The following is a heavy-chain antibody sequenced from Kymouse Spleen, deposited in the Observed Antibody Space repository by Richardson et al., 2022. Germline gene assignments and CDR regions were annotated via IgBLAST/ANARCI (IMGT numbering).Heavy chain of an antibody. V-gene: IGHV3-20*d01. CDR2: INWNGGST. Sequence: EVQLVESGGGVVRPGGSLRLSCAASGFTFDDYGMSWVRQAPGKGLEWVSGINWNGGSTGYADSVKGRFTISRDNAKNSLYLQMNSLRAEDTALYYCARDYYGSGSYFYYYYYGMDVWGQGTTVTVSS. J-gene: IGHJ6*02. CDR1: GFTFDDYG. D-gene: IGHD3-10*01. CDR3: ARDYYGSGSYFYYYYYGMDV.